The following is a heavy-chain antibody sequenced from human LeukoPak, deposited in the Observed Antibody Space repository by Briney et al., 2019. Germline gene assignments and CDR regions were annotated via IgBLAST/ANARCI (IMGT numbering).Heavy chain of an antibody. V-gene: IGHV3-7*01. Sequence: GGSLRLSCTASGFTFSGCWMSWVRQAPGKGLEWVANIKQDGSEKYYVDSVKGRFTISRDNAKSSLYLQMNSLRAEDTAVYYCARVSIAAAGYYFDYWGQGTLVTVSS. CDR1: GFTFSGCW. J-gene: IGHJ4*02. CDR2: IKQDGSEK. CDR3: ARVSIAAAGYYFDY. D-gene: IGHD6-13*01.